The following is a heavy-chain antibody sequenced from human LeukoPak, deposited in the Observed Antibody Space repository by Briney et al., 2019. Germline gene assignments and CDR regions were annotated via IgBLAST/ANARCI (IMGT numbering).Heavy chain of an antibody. V-gene: IGHV4-34*01. J-gene: IGHJ3*02. CDR1: GGSCSANY. D-gene: IGHD5-18*01. CDR2: INHSGST. CDR3: ARGRYTVMIRGLSAFYT. Sequence: SETLSLTCAVYGGSCSANYWIWIRQPPGKGLEWIGEINHSGSTNYNPSLKSRLTISVDTSKNQFSLKLISVTAADTAVYYCARGRYTVMIRGLSAFYTTGQGTVVTVSS.